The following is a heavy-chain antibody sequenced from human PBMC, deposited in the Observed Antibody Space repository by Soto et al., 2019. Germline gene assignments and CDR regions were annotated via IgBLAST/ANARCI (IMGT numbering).Heavy chain of an antibody. V-gene: IGHV3-7*01. CDR2: IKQDGSEK. D-gene: IGHD6-13*01. J-gene: IGHJ4*02. CDR1: GFTFSSYW. CDR3: ARDTGGWSTGIAAGPIGY. Sequence: GGSLRLSCAASGFTFSSYWMSWVRQAPGKGLEWVANIKQDGSEKYYVDSVKGRFTISRDNAKNSLYLQMNSLRAEDTAVYYCARDTGGWSTGIAAGPIGYWGQGTLVTVSS.